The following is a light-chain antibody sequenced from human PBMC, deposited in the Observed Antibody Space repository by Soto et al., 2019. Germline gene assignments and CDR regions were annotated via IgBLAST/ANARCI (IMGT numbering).Light chain of an antibody. V-gene: IGKV3-15*01. Sequence: EIVMKQSPVTLSVSPGERATLSCRASQSINRKVAWYQQRPGQAPRLLSSDASIRATGIPARFSGSGSGTEVTLTISSRQSEDFAVYCGKQEESWSPFTVGGGTKVEIK. J-gene: IGKJ4*02. CDR2: DAS. CDR3: KQEESWSPFT. CDR1: QSINRK.